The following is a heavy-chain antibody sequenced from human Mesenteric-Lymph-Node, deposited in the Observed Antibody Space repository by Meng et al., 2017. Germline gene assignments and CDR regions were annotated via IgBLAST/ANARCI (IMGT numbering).Heavy chain of an antibody. CDR1: GFTFSSYW. CDR3: ARGGRAKFDP. Sequence: GESLKISCAASGFTFSSYWMSWVRQAPGKGLEWVANIKQDGSEKYYVDSVKGRFTISRDDAENSVYLQMSRLRAEDTAVYYCARGGRAKFDPWGQGTLVTVSS. CDR2: IKQDGSEK. D-gene: IGHD1-26*01. J-gene: IGHJ5*02. V-gene: IGHV3-7*01.